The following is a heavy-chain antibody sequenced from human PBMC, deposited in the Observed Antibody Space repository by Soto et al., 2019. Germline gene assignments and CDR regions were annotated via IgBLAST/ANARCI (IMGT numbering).Heavy chain of an antibody. CDR3: ARVDGGSLSWFDP. Sequence: SETLSLTCTVSGGSISSYYWSWIRQPPGKGLEWIGYIYYSGSTNYNPSLKSRVTISVDTSKNQFSLKLSSVTAADTAVYYCARVDGGSLSWFDPWGQGTLVTVSS. V-gene: IGHV4-59*01. J-gene: IGHJ5*02. CDR1: GGSISSYY. D-gene: IGHD2-2*03. CDR2: IYYSGST.